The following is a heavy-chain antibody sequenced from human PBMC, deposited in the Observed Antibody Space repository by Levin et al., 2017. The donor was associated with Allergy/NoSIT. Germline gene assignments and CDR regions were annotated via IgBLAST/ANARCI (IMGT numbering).Heavy chain of an antibody. CDR2: ISNSGGAT. CDR1: GFTFSNYV. V-gene: IGHV3-23*01. J-gene: IGHJ6*02. CDR3: AKDRLLWFGELLLNYYGMDV. Sequence: GGSLRLSCAAAGFTFSNYVMTWVRQAPGKGLEWVSGISNSGGATYYADSVKGRFTISRDNSKNTLYLQMDSLRAEDTAMYYCAKDRLLWFGELLLNYYGMDVWGQGTTVTVSS. D-gene: IGHD3-10*01.